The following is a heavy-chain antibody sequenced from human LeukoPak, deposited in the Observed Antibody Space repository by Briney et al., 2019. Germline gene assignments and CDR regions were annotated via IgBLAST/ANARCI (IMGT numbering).Heavy chain of an antibody. CDR1: GGSFSGYY. D-gene: IGHD5-12*01. J-gene: IGHJ4*02. Sequence: SETLSLTCAVYGGSFSGYYWSWIRQPPGKGLEWIGEINHSGSTNYNPSLKSRVTISVDTSKNQFSLKLSSVTAAETAVYYCARPPPRSGYDSLKFDYWGQGTLVTVSS. CDR2: INHSGST. V-gene: IGHV4-34*01. CDR3: ARPPPRSGYDSLKFDY.